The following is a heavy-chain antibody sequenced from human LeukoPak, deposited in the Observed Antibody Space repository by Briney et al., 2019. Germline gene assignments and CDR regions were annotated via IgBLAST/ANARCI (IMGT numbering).Heavy chain of an antibody. CDR2: ISAYNGNT. Sequence: ASVKVSCKASGYTFTSYGISWVRQAPGQGLEWMGWISAYNGNTNYAQKLQGRVTMTTDTSTSTAYMELRSLRSDDTAVYYCARDSSGWRRPTQYYYYYGMDVWGQGTTVTVSS. CDR1: GYTFTSYG. V-gene: IGHV1-18*01. CDR3: ARDSSGWRRPTQYYYYYGMDV. J-gene: IGHJ6*02. D-gene: IGHD6-19*01.